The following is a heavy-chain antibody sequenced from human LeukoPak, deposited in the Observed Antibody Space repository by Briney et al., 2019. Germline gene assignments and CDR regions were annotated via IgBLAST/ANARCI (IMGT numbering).Heavy chain of an antibody. CDR2: ISGSGGST. J-gene: IGHJ4*02. Sequence: LSGGSLRLSCAASGFTFSSYAMSWVRQAPGKGLEWVSAISGSGGSTYYADSVKGRFTISRDNSKNALYLQMNSLRAEDTAVYYCAKVRWHQLLSLGPYYFGYWGQGTLVTVSS. V-gene: IGHV3-23*01. CDR3: AKVRWHQLLSLGPYYFGY. D-gene: IGHD2-2*01. CDR1: GFTFSSYA.